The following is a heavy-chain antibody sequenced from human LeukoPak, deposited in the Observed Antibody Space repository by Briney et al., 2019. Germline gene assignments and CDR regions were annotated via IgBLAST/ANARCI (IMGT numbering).Heavy chain of an antibody. D-gene: IGHD6-13*01. J-gene: IGHJ4*02. V-gene: IGHV6-1*01. Sequence: SQTLSLTCAISGDSVSSNSAAWNWIRQSPSRGLEWLGRTYYRSKWYNDYAVSMKSRITINPDTSKNQFSLQLNSVTPEDTAVYYCARAIRSSWYGNYFDYWGQGTLVTVSS. CDR2: TYYRSKWYN. CDR3: ARAIRSSWYGNYFDY. CDR1: GDSVSSNSAA.